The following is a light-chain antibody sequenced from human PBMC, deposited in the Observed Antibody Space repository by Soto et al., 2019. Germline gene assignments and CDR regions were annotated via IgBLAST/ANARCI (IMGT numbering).Light chain of an antibody. V-gene: IGLV2-14*01. CDR3: SSYTSSGTLV. CDR1: SSDVGGYIY. J-gene: IGLJ1*01. CDR2: DVT. Sequence: QSVLTQPASVSGSPGQSITISCTGTSSDVGGYIYVSWYQQHPGKAPKLMIYDVTDRPSGVSNRFSGSKSGNTASLTISGLQAEYEADYYCSSYTSSGTLVFGTGTKVTVL.